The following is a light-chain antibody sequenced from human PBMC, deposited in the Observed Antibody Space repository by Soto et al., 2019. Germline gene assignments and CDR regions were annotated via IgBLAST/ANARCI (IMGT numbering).Light chain of an antibody. CDR1: SSNIGTGYD. CDR3: QSYDSNLSVV. CDR2: GNS. Sequence: QSVLTQPPSVSGAPGQRVTISCTGSSSNIGTGYDVHWYQQLPGTAPKLLIYGNSNRPSGVPDRFSGSKSGTSASLAITGLQAEDEADYYCQSYDSNLSVVFGGGTKVTV. J-gene: IGLJ2*01. V-gene: IGLV1-40*01.